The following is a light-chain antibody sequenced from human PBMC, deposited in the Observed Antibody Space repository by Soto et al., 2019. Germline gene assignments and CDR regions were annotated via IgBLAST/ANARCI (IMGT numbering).Light chain of an antibody. Sequence: EIVLTQSPGTLSLSPGERASLSCRASQSVSSSYLAWYQQKPGQAPRLPIYGASSRATDSPDRSSGSGSGRDFTITISRLEPEDFAVYYCQQYGSSPRFTFGPGTKVDIK. CDR3: QQYGSSPRFT. J-gene: IGKJ3*01. CDR1: QSVSSSY. CDR2: GAS. V-gene: IGKV3-20*01.